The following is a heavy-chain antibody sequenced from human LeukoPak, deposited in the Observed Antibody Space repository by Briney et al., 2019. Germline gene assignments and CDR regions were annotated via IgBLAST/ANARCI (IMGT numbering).Heavy chain of an antibody. V-gene: IGHV4-31*03. J-gene: IGHJ4*02. CDR3: ARQGCSSTSCYRRLLFDY. CDR1: GGSISSGGYY. CDR2: IYYSGST. D-gene: IGHD2-2*01. Sequence: SQTLSLTCTVSGGSISSGGYYWSWIRQHPGKGLEWIGYIYYSGSTYYNPSLKSRVTISVDTSKNQFSLKLSSVTAADTAVYYCARQGCSSTSCYRRLLFDYWGRGTLVTVSS.